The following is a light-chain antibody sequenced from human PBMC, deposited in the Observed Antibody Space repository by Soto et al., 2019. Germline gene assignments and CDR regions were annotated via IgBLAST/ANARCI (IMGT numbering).Light chain of an antibody. CDR1: QDIAIY. Sequence: TQSPSSLSASVGEGVTITCRASQDIAIYLAWYQHRPGQAPRLLIYGASTRATGISGRFSGSGSGTEFTLSINSLQSEDFAVYYCQQYNSWPPDGTFGQGTKVDIK. J-gene: IGKJ1*01. CDR2: GAS. V-gene: IGKV3-15*01. CDR3: QQYNSWPPDGT.